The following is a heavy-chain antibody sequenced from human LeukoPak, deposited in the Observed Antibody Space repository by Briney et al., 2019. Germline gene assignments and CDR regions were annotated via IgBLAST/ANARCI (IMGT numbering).Heavy chain of an antibody. V-gene: IGHV4-39*07. CDR3: ARAVLATKSEHWFDS. CDR2: IYYSGST. CDR1: GGSISSSSYY. Sequence: PSETLSLTCTVSGGSISSSSYYWGWIRQPPGKGLEWIGSIYYSGSTYYNPSLKSRVTISVDTSKNQFSLKLSSVTAADTAMYYCARAVLATKSEHWFDSWGQGTLVTVSS. D-gene: IGHD2-8*01. J-gene: IGHJ5*01.